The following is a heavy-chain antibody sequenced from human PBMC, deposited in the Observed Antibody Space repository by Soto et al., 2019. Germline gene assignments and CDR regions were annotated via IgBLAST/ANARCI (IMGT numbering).Heavy chain of an antibody. CDR1: GVTFSSET. V-gene: IGHV1-69*01. CDR2: IIPLFGTA. Sequence: QVQLVQSGADVKKPGSSVKVSCQASGVTFSSETLGWVRQAPGQGLEWGGGIIPLFGTASYAQKFQGRVTITADESTSTVYMELSSLRSDDTAVYFCATELGENPASPLDAWGQGTLVTVSS. CDR3: ATELGENPASPLDA. J-gene: IGHJ5*02. D-gene: IGHD3-10*01.